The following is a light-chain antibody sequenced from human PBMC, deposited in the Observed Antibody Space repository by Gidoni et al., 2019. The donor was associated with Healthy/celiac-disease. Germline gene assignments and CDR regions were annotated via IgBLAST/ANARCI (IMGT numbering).Light chain of an antibody. V-gene: IGKV3-11*01. Sequence: EIVLTQSPATLSLSPGERATLSCRASQSVSSYLAWYQQKPGQAPRLLIYDASNRATGIPARFSGRGSGTDFTLTISSLEPEDFAVYYCQQRSNWRLTFGGXTKVEIK. J-gene: IGKJ4*01. CDR1: QSVSSY. CDR2: DAS. CDR3: QQRSNWRLT.